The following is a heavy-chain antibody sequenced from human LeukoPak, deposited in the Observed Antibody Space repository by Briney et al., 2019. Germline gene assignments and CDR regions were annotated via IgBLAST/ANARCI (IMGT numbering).Heavy chain of an antibody. Sequence: SETLSLTCVVYGGSFSGYYWTWIRQPPGKGLEWIGDVNHSGSTNYNPSLESRVTISVDTSKSQFSLKLSSVTAVDTAVYYCARYDILTGLQGGFFDYWGQGTLVTASS. CDR2: VNHSGST. D-gene: IGHD3-9*01. J-gene: IGHJ4*02. V-gene: IGHV4-34*01. CDR3: ARYDILTGLQGGFFDY. CDR1: GGSFSGYY.